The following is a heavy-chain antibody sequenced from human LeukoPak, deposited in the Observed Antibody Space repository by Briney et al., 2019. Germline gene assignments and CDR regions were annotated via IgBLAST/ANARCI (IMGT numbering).Heavy chain of an antibody. J-gene: IGHJ4*02. Sequence: SETLSLTCAVYVGSFSGYYWSGIRQPPAKGLEWIGEINHSGSTNYNPSLKSRVTISVDTSKNQFSLKLSSVTAADTAVYYCASYSSGWYRYFDYWGQGTLVTVSS. CDR1: VGSFSGYY. CDR2: INHSGST. CDR3: ASYSSGWYRYFDY. D-gene: IGHD6-19*01. V-gene: IGHV4-34*01.